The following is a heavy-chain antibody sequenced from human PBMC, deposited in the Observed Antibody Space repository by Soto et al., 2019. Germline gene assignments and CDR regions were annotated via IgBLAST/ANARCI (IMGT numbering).Heavy chain of an antibody. CDR3: AAGWISGYYVDYFDY. CDR2: IVVGSGNT. Sequence: ASVKVSCKASGFTFTSSAVQWVRQARGQRLEWIGWIVVGSGNTNYAQKFQERVTITRDMSTSTAYMELSSLRSEDTAVYYCAAGWISGYYVDYFDYWGQGTLVTVSS. J-gene: IGHJ4*02. V-gene: IGHV1-58*01. D-gene: IGHD1-26*01. CDR1: GFTFTSSA.